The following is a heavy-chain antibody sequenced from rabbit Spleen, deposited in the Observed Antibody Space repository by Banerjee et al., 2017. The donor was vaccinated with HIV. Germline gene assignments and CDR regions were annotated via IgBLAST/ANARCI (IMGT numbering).Heavy chain of an antibody. CDR3: ARDTSSSFSSYGMDL. CDR2: IEAGSSGFT. V-gene: IGHV1S45*01. J-gene: IGHJ6*01. CDR1: GFSFSSSPY. Sequence: QEQLVESGGGLVQPEGSLTLTCTASGFSFSSSPYMCWVRQAPGKGLEWIACIEAGSSGFTYFASWAKGRFTISKTSSTTVTLQMTSLTAADTATYFCARDTSSSFSSYGMDLWGPGTLVTVS. D-gene: IGHD1-1*01.